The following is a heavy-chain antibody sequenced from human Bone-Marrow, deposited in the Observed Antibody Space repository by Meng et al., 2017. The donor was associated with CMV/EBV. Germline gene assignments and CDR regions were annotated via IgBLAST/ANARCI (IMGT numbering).Heavy chain of an antibody. CDR2: ISSSSSYI. J-gene: IGHJ4*02. Sequence: GGSLRLSCAASGFTFSSYSMNWVRQAPGKGLEWVSSISSSSSYIYYADSVKGRFTISRDNAKNSLYLQMNSLRAEDTAVYYCARDGLKGYCSSTSCSCYWGQGTLVTVSS. D-gene: IGHD2-2*01. CDR3: ARDGLKGYCSSTSCSCY. V-gene: IGHV3-21*01. CDR1: GFTFSSYS.